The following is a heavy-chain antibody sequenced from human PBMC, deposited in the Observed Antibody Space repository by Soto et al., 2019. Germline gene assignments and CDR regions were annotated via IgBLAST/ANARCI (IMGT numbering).Heavy chain of an antibody. CDR1: GYTFTSYD. J-gene: IGHJ4*02. D-gene: IGHD6-19*01. Sequence: ASVKVSCKASGYTFTSYDINWVRQATGQGLEWMGWMNPNSGNTGYAQKFQGRVTMTRNTSISTAYMELRSLRSEDTAVYYCARGEFKQWLDHFDYWGQGTLVTVSS. V-gene: IGHV1-8*01. CDR2: MNPNSGNT. CDR3: ARGEFKQWLDHFDY.